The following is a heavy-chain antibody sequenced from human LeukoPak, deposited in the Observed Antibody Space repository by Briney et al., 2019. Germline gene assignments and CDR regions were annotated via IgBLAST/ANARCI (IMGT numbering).Heavy chain of an antibody. CDR1: GFTFSSYG. D-gene: IGHD3-22*01. J-gene: IGHJ4*02. CDR2: ISYDGSNK. Sequence: GSLRLSCAASGFTFSSYGMHWVRQAPGKGLEWVAVISYDGSNKYYADSVKGRFTISRDNSKNTLYLQTNSLRAEDTALYYCVRDRDSTGYYDYWGQGTLVTVSS. CDR3: VRDRDSTGYYDY. V-gene: IGHV3-30*03.